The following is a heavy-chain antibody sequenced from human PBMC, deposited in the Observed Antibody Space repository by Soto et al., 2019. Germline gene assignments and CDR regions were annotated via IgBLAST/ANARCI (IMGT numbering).Heavy chain of an antibody. J-gene: IGHJ6*02. Sequence: QVQLVQSGAEVKKPGSSVKVSCKASGGTFSSYAISWVRQAPGQGLEWMGGIIPIFGTANYAQKFQGRVMITADKSTSTAYMELSSLRSEDTAVYYCARMGQGLSYDILTGYYTAGYYYYGMDVWGQGTTVTVSS. CDR3: ARMGQGLSYDILTGYYTAGYYYYGMDV. CDR1: GGTFSSYA. CDR2: IIPIFGTA. D-gene: IGHD3-9*01. V-gene: IGHV1-69*06.